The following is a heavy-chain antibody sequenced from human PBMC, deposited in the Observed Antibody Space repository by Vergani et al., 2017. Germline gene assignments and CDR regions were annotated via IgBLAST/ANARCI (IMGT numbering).Heavy chain of an antibody. V-gene: IGHV1-69*04. CDR1: GGTFSSYA. CDR2: IIPILGIA. D-gene: IGHD3-22*01. CDR3: TRDRYYDSSGVDY. J-gene: IGHJ4*02. Sequence: QVQLVQSGAEVKKPGSSVTVSCKSSGGTFSSYAISWVRQAPGQGLEWMGRIIPILGIANYAQKFQGRVTITADKSTSTAYMELSSLRSEDTAVYYCTRDRYYDSSGVDYWGQGTLVTVSS.